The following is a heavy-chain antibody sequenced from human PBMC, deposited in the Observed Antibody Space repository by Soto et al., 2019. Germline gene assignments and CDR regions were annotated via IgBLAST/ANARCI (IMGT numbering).Heavy chain of an antibody. CDR2: ISYDGSNK. J-gene: IGHJ4*02. D-gene: IGHD6-19*01. CDR3: AKAGLVRGIYYFDY. CDR1: GFTFSSYG. V-gene: IGHV3-30*18. Sequence: GGSLRLSCAASGFTFSSYGMHWVRQAPGKGLEWVAVISYDGSNKYYADSVKGRFTISRDNSKNTLYLQMNSLRAEDTAAYYCAKAGLVRGIYYFDYWGQGTLVTVSS.